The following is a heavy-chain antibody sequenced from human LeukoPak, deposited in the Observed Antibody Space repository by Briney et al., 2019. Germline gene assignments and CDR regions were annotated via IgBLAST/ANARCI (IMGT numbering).Heavy chain of an antibody. CDR3: AKGSGTYYDS. CDR1: TFTFSTYW. D-gene: IGHD3-10*01. V-gene: IGHV3-74*01. J-gene: IGHJ4*02. CDR2: INGDGSTA. Sequence: PGGSLRLSCEASTFTFSTYWMHWVRQAPGKGLVWVSYINGDGSTANYADSVKGRLTISRDNARNTLYLQMNSLKAEDTAVYYCAKGSGTYYDSWGQGTLVTVSS.